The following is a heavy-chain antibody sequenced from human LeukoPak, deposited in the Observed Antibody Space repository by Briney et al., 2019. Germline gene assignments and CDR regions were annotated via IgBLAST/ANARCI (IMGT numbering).Heavy chain of an antibody. V-gene: IGHV4-4*07. CDR2: IYSSGSN. CDR3: AREPTSGREPTSGRPLDY. D-gene: IGHD5-12*01. CDR1: GGSISGYF. J-gene: IGHJ4*02. Sequence: SETLSLTCTVSGGSISGYFWSWIRQPAGKGLEWIGRIYSSGSNNYNSSLKSRVTMSLDTSKNHLSLNLSSVTAADTAVYYCAREPTSGREPTSGRPLDYWGQGTLVTVSS.